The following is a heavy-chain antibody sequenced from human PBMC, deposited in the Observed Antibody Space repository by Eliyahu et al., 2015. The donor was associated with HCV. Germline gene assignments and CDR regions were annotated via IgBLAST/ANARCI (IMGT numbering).Heavy chain of an antibody. Sequence: APGKGLEWVAVIWYDGSNKYYADSVKGRFTISRDNSKNTLYLQMNSLRAEDTAVYYCARDIAPPYYDFWSGYFGEIDHETGFDYWGQGTLVTVSS. CDR2: IWYDGSNK. V-gene: IGHV3-33*01. J-gene: IGHJ4*02. D-gene: IGHD3-3*01. CDR3: ARDIAPPYYDFWSGYFGEIDHETGFDY.